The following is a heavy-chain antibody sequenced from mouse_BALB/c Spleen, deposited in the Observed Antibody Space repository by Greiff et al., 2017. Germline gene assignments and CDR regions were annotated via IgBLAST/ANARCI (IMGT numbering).Heavy chain of an antibody. Sequence: EVKLVESGGGLVKPGGSLKLSCAASGFTFSSYAMSWVRQSPEKRLEWVAEISSGGSYTYYPDTVTGRFTISRDNAKNTLYLEMSSLRSEDTAMYYCARDDDGYYLDYWGQGTTLTVSS. CDR3: ARDDDGYYLDY. J-gene: IGHJ2*01. CDR2: ISSGGSYT. D-gene: IGHD2-3*01. V-gene: IGHV5-9-4*01. CDR1: GFTFSSYA.